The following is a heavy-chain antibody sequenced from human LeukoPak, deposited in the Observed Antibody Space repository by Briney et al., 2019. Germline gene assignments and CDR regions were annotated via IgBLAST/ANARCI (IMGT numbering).Heavy chain of an antibody. Sequence: GGSLRLSCAGSGFTFSTYWMHWVRQAPGGGLVWVSGINTDGSTTSYADSVKGRFTISRDNAKNTVYLQMSSLRAEDTAVYYCAKESGYDVDLEYWGQGALITVSS. V-gene: IGHV3-74*01. D-gene: IGHD5-12*01. CDR1: GFTFSTYW. CDR2: INTDGSTT. J-gene: IGHJ4*02. CDR3: AKESGYDVDLEY.